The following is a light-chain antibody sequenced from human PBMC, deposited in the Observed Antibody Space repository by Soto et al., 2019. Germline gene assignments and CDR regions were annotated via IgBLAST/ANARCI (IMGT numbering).Light chain of an antibody. V-gene: IGKV1-13*02. CDR3: QQFNSYPIT. CDR1: QGISSA. Sequence: AIHLTQSPSSLSASVGDRVTITCRASQGISSALAWCQQKPGKPPKLLLYDASSLESGVPSRFSGSGSGTDFPLTISSLQPEDYATYYCQQFNSYPITFGQETRLEIK. CDR2: DAS. J-gene: IGKJ5*01.